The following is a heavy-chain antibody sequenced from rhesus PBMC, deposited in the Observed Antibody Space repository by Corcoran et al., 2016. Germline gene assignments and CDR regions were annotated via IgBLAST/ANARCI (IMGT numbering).Heavy chain of an antibody. CDR1: GYTFTDHY. V-gene: IGHV1-111*02. D-gene: IGHD3-16*01. Sequence: EVQLVQSGAEVKKPGASVKISCKASGYTFTDHYRYWGRWAPGKGLEWNGRVDPEDGEADYAHKFQDRVTITADMSTDTAYMELSSLRSEDTAVYYCAREDYSGSYDFDYWGQGVLVTVSS. CDR2: VDPEDGEA. J-gene: IGHJ4*01. CDR3: AREDYSGSYDFDY.